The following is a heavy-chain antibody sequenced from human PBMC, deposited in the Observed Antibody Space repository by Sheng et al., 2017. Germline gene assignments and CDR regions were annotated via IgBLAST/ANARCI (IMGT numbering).Heavy chain of an antibody. J-gene: IGHJ5*02. D-gene: IGHD3-10*01. CDR3: AKDPGQGMVRGKAWFDP. Sequence: QVQLVESGGGVVQPGRSLRLSCAASGFTFSSYGMHWVRQAPGKGLEWVAVISYDGSNKYYADSVKGRFTISRDNSKNTLYLQMNSLRAEDTAVYYCAKDPGQGMVRGKAWFDPWGQGTLVTVSS. CDR1: GFTFSSYG. CDR2: ISYDGSNK. V-gene: IGHV3-30*18.